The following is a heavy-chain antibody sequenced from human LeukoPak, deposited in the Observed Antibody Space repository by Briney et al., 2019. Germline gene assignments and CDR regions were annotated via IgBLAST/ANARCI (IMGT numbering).Heavy chain of an antibody. J-gene: IGHJ4*02. D-gene: IGHD4-11*01. CDR2: ISSSSTMI. CDR1: GFPFSGYS. Sequence: GGSLRLSCAASGFPFSGYSMHWVRQAPGKGLEWLSYISSSSTMIYYADSVKGRFTISRDNAKNSLYLQMNSLRAEDTAVYYCARHGGTRITLLEVFYFDNWGQGTLVTVSS. CDR3: ARHGGTRITLLEVFYFDN. V-gene: IGHV3-48*04.